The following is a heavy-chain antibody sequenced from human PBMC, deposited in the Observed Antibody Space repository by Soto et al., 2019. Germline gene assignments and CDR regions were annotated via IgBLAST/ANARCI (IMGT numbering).Heavy chain of an antibody. D-gene: IGHD6-13*01. CDR2: ISSTGNTI. J-gene: IGHJ1*01. CDR1: GFTFSTYS. V-gene: IGHV3-48*01. Sequence: EVQVVESGGGLVQPGGSLRLSCAASGFTFSTYSMNWVRQAPGKGLEWVSYISSTGNTIYYPDSVKGRFTISRDTAKKSLIPQKNSPGAGDPAGYFFWRSWYLGHRGQGNLVHVS. CDR3: WRSWYLGH.